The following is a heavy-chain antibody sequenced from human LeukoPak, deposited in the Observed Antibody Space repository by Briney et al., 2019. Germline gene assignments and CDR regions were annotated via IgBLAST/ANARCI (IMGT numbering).Heavy chain of an antibody. V-gene: IGHV4-39*01. Sequence: SETLSLTYTVSGGPISSSSYLWGWIRQPPGKGLDWIGSIYYSGNTYYNPSLKSRVTMSVDTSKNQFSLKLRSVTAADTTVYYCARGRREYCTSTSCYYYFDYWGQGTLVTVSS. CDR1: GGPISSSSYL. D-gene: IGHD2-2*01. CDR2: IYYSGNT. CDR3: ARGRREYCTSTSCYYYFDY. J-gene: IGHJ4*02.